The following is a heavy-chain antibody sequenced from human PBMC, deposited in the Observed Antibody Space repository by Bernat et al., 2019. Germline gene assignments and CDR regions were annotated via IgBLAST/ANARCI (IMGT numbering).Heavy chain of an antibody. D-gene: IGHD3-22*01. CDR3: ASSDSSGYYYAVGAFDI. Sequence: QVQLVESGGGLVKPGGSLRLSCAASGFTFSDYYMSWIRQAPGKGLEWVSYISSSSSYTNYADSVKGRFTISRDNAKNSLYLQMNSLRAEDTAVYYCASSDSSGYYYAVGAFDIWGQGTMVTVSS. CDR2: ISSSSSYT. J-gene: IGHJ3*02. CDR1: GFTFSDYY. V-gene: IGHV3-11*05.